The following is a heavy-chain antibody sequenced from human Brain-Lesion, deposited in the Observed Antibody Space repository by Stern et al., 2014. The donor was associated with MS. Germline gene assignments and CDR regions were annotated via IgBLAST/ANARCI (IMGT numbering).Heavy chain of an antibody. Sequence: EVQLVESGGGLVQPGGSLRLSCAASGFTFSNSWMHWVRQAPGKGLVWVSRINRDGSTTTYADSVKGRFTISRDNAKNTLYLQMSSLRAEETAVYYCTILSGPYDHWGQGTLVTVSS. V-gene: IGHV3-74*02. CDR3: TILSGPYDH. D-gene: IGHD3-10*01. CDR2: INRDGSTT. CDR1: GFTFSNSW. J-gene: IGHJ4*02.